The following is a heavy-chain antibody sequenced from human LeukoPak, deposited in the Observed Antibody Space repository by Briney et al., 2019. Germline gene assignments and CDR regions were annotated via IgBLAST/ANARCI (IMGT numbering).Heavy chain of an antibody. J-gene: IGHJ5*02. CDR2: INPNSGGT. CDR3: ARGPIVVVPAAISRESWFDP. Sequence: GASVKVSCKASGYTFTGYYMHWVRQAPGQGPEWMGWINPNSGGTNYAQKFQGRVTMTRDTSISTAYMELSRLRSDDTAVYYCARGPIVVVPAAISRESWFDPWGQGTLVTVSS. V-gene: IGHV1-2*02. D-gene: IGHD2-2*01. CDR1: GYTFTGYY.